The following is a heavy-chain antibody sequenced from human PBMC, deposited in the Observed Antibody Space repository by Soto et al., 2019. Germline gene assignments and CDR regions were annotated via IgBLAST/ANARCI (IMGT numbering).Heavy chain of an antibody. J-gene: IGHJ4*02. Sequence: GGSLRLSCAASEFTFRTYNMNWVRQAPGKGLEWISYISYNSDTIFYAASVKGRFTISRDNAENSLYLQMNSLRVEDTAVDFCARDNYYDYWGQGTLVTVSS. CDR3: ARDNYYDY. V-gene: IGHV3-48*01. CDR1: EFTFRTYN. CDR2: ISYNSDTI.